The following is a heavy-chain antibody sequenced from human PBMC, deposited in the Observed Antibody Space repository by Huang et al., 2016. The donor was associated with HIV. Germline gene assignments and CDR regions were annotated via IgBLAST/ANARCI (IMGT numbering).Heavy chain of an antibody. CDR2: MNPKSGNV. J-gene: IGHJ3*01. CDR1: GYTFTNYD. CDR3: ARGFGINYNHEAFDV. Sequence: QIQLAQSGAEVKKPGASVKVSCKASGYTFTNYDINWVRQASGRGVEWMGWMNPKSGNVGYTKKFQGRVAILRNSSINTSYLEVTSLTSEDTAVYYCARGFGINYNHEAFDVWGQGTMVTVSS. D-gene: IGHD3-10*01. V-gene: IGHV1-8*01.